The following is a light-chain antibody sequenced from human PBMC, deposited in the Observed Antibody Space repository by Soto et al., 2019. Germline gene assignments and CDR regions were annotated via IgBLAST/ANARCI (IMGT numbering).Light chain of an antibody. CDR1: TSNIGSNT. J-gene: IGLJ3*02. V-gene: IGLV1-44*01. CDR3: AAWDDSLSGWV. Sequence: QSVLTQPPSASGTPGQKVTISCSGNTSNIGSNTVNWYQQFPGTAPKFLIFSTTQRPSGVPARFSGSKSGTSASLAIGGLQPDDEAHYYCAAWDDSLSGWVFGGGTKLTVL. CDR2: STT.